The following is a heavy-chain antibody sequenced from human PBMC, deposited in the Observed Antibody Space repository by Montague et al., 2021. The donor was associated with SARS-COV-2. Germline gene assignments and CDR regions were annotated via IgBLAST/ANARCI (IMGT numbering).Heavy chain of an antibody. V-gene: IGHV4-31*03. J-gene: IGHJ3*02. D-gene: IGHD3-22*01. Sequence: TLSLTCTVSGGSISSGGYYCSWIRQHPGKGLEWIGYIYYSGSTYYNPSLKSRVTISVDTSKNQFSLKLSSVTAAATAVYYCARVRITMIVVVDAFDIWGQGTMVSVSS. CDR1: GGSISSGGYY. CDR2: IYYSGST. CDR3: ARVRITMIVVVDAFDI.